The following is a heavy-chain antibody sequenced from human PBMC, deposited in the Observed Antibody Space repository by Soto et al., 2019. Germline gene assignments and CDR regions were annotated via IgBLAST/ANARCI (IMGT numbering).Heavy chain of an antibody. D-gene: IGHD3-10*01. CDR1: GGSISSGDYY. CDR3: ARVGGFGATTIDY. CDR2: IYYSGST. V-gene: IGHV4-30-4*01. J-gene: IGHJ4*02. Sequence: QVQLQESGPGLVKPSQTLSLTCTVSGGSISSGDYYWSWIRQPPGKGLEWIGYIYYSGSTYYNPALKSRVTISVDTSKSHYSLKLSSVTAADTAVYYCARVGGFGATTIDYWGQGTLVTVSS.